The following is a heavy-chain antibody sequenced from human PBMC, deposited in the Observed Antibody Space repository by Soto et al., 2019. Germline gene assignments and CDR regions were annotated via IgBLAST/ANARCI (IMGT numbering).Heavy chain of an antibody. D-gene: IGHD4-17*01. V-gene: IGHV4-59*01. Sequence: SEPLSLSYTVSGGSISSYYWSWIRQPPGKGLEWIGYIYYSGSTNYNPSLKSRVTISVDTSKNQFSLKLSSVTAADTAVYYCARAPSYGGNSYGMDVWGQGTTVTVSS. J-gene: IGHJ6*02. CDR2: IYYSGST. CDR1: GGSISSYY. CDR3: ARAPSYGGNSYGMDV.